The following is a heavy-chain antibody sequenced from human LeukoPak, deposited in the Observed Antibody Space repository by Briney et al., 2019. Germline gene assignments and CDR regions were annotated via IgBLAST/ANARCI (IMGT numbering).Heavy chain of an antibody. CDR3: ARDRDLSYYYMDV. CDR2: ISSSSSTI. CDR1: GVTFSRYS. Sequence: GGSLRLSCTASGVTFSRYSMNWVRQAPGKGLEWISYISSSSSTIYYADSVKGRLTVSRDNAKNSLYLQMNSLRAEDTAIYYCARDRDLSYYYMDVWGKGTTVTVSS. V-gene: IGHV3-48*01. J-gene: IGHJ6*03.